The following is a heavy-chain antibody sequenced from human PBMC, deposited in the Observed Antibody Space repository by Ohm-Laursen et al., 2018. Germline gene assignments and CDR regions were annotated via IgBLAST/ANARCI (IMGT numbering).Heavy chain of an antibody. CDR1: GFTFSSYG. CDR3: AALDTAKVKSPGY. Sequence: SLRLSCSASGFTFSSYGMHWVRQAPGKGLEWVAVIWYDGSDKYYADSVKGRFTISRDNTKNTLSLLMTSLRPEDTGVYYCAALDTAKVKSPGYWGQGTLVTVSS. J-gene: IGHJ4*02. D-gene: IGHD5-18*01. V-gene: IGHV3-33*03. CDR2: IWYDGSDK.